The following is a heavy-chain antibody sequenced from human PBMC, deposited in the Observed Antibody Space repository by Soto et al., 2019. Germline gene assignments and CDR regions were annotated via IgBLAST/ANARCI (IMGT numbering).Heavy chain of an antibody. CDR1: GGSISSYY. J-gene: IGHJ2*01. V-gene: IGHV4-59*01. Sequence: QVQLQESGPGLVKPSETLSLTCTVSGGSISSYYWSWIRQPPGKGLEWIGYIYYSGSTNYNPSLKSRVTISVDTSKNQFSLKLSSVTAADTAVYYCARGVYMDSSGWYRYFDLWGRGTLVTVSS. CDR2: IYYSGST. CDR3: ARGVYMDSSGWYRYFDL. D-gene: IGHD6-19*01.